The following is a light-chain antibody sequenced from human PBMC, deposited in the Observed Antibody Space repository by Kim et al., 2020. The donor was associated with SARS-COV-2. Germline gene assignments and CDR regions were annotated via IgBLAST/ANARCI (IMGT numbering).Light chain of an antibody. CDR3: QQYYTTPSIT. Sequence: DIVMTQSPDSLALSLGERATINCKSSQSVLSSSNNKDYLAWYQQKPGQPPKLLIYWASTRESGVPDRFSGSGSGADFTLTISSLQAEDVAVYYCQQYYTTPSITFGQGTRLEIK. CDR2: WAS. V-gene: IGKV4-1*01. CDR1: QSVLSSSNNKDY. J-gene: IGKJ5*01.